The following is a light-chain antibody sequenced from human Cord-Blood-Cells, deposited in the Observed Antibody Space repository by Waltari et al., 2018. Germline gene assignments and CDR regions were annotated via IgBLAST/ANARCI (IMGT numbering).Light chain of an antibody. CDR1: QSVRSY. CDR3: QQRSNWQT. CDR2: DAS. Sequence: EIVLTQSPATLSLSPGERATLSCRASQSVRSYLAWYQQKPGQAPRLLIYDASNRATGIPARFSGSGSGTDFTLTISSLEPEDFAVYYCQQRSNWQTFGQGTKGEIK. V-gene: IGKV3-11*01. J-gene: IGKJ1*01.